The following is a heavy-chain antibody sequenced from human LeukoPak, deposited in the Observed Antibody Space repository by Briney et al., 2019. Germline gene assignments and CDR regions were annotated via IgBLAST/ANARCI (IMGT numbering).Heavy chain of an antibody. J-gene: IGHJ3*02. V-gene: IGHV3-7*04. CDR3: ARDWQWQQLDGDAFDI. Sequence: PGRSLRLSCTASGFTFGDYAMSWVRQAPGKGLEWVANIKQDGSEKYYVDSVKGRFTISRDNAKNSLFLQMNSLRAEDTAVYYCARDWQWQQLDGDAFDIWGQGTMVTVSS. CDR1: GFTFGDYA. D-gene: IGHD6-13*01. CDR2: IKQDGSEK.